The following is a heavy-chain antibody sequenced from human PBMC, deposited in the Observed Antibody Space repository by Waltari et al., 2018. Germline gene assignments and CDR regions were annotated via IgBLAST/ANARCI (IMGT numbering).Heavy chain of an antibody. V-gene: IGHV1-69*08. CDR2: IIPSFGTA. CDR1: GGTFSSYA. J-gene: IGHJ5*02. Sequence: QVQLVQSGAEVKKPGSSVKVSCKASGGTFSSYAISWVRQAPGQGLEWMGRIIPSFGTANYEQKFQGRVTITADKSTSTAYMELSSLRSEDTAVYYCARDRGSSGYWNWFDPWGQGTLVTVSS. D-gene: IGHD3-22*01. CDR3: ARDRGSSGYWNWFDP.